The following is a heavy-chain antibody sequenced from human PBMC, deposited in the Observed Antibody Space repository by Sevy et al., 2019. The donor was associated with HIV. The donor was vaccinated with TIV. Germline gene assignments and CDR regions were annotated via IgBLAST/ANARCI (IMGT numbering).Heavy chain of an antibody. CDR1: GYTFTGYY. J-gene: IGHJ6*02. V-gene: IGHV1-2*02. D-gene: IGHD2-15*01. CDR2: INPNSGGT. CDR3: ARVRYCSGGGSYSSYYYYGMDV. Sequence: ASVKVSCKASGYTFTGYYMHWVRQAPGQGLEWMGWINPNSGGTNYAQKFQGRVTMTRDTSISTAYMELSRLRSDDTAVYYCARVRYCSGGGSYSSYYYYGMDVWGQGTTVTVSS.